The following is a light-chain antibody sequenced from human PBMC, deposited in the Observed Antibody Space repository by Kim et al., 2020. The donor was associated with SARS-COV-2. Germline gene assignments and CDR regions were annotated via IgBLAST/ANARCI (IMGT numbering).Light chain of an antibody. J-gene: IGKJ1*01. V-gene: IGKV1-5*03. CDR2: NAS. CDR1: QKLCSE. Sequence: AAIGYRVTITSRASQKLCSELAWYHQIPGKAPNLLIYNASNFDSAFPSRFISNGSGTEFTLAISSLQPDDFAVYYCQQFSTYPMTFRQATELYIK. CDR3: QQFSTYPMT.